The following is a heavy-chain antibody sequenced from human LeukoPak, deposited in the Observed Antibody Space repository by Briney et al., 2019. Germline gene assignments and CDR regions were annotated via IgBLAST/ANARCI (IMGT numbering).Heavy chain of an antibody. CDR3: ARAGDCSSTSCLSMDV. J-gene: IGHJ6*03. D-gene: IGHD2-2*01. CDR2: IYYSGST. Sequence: ASETLSLTCTVSGGSISSYYWSWIRQPPGKGLEWIGYIYYSGSTNYSPSLKSRVTISVDTSKNQFSLKLSSVTAADTAVYYCARAGDCSSTSCLSMDVWGKETTVTISS. V-gene: IGHV4-59*01. CDR1: GGSISSYY.